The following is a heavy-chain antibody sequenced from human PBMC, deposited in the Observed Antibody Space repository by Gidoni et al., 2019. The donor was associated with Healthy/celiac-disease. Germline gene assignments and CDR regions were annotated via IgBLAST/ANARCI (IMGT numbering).Heavy chain of an antibody. CDR1: GLTFSSYD. J-gene: IGHJ5*02. Sequence: EVQLLESGGGLVQPGGSLRLSCAASGLTFSSYDMSWVRQAPGKGLGWVSAISGSGGSTYYAVSVKGRFTISRDHSKNTLYLQMNSLRAEDTAVYYCAKQEGDYDILTGLNWFDPWGQGTLVTVSS. D-gene: IGHD3-9*01. CDR3: AKQEGDYDILTGLNWFDP. CDR2: ISGSGGST. V-gene: IGHV3-23*01.